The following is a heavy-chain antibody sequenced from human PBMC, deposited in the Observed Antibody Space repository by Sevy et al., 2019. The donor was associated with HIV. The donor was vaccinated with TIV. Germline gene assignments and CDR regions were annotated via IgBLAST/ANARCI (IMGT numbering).Heavy chain of an antibody. V-gene: IGHV3-30*03. Sequence: GGSLRLSCAAAGFTFSSSGIHWVRQAPGKGLEWVALVSYDGTLKYYADSVKGRFTISRDNSKNTLYLQMSSLRADDTAVYYCAREVGGSGSKWGQGTLVTVSS. D-gene: IGHD1-26*01. CDR2: VSYDGTLK. J-gene: IGHJ4*02. CDR1: GFTFSSSG. CDR3: AREVGGSGSK.